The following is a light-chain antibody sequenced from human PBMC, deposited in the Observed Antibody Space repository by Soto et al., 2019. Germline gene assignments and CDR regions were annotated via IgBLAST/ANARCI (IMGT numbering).Light chain of an antibody. V-gene: IGLV2-8*01. CDR3: AAWDDSLYGWV. CDR2: EVS. Sequence: QSALTQPPSASGSPGQSVTISCTGTSSDVGGYNYVSWYQQHPGKAPKLIIYEVSKRPSGVPDRFSGSKSGNTASLTVSGLQAEDEADYYCAAWDDSLYGWVFGGGTKVTVL. CDR1: SSDVGGYNY. J-gene: IGLJ3*02.